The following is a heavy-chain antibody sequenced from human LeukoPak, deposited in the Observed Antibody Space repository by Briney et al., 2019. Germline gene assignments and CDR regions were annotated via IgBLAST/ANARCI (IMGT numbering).Heavy chain of an antibody. CDR3: ARGKSDWLLSLYGMDV. D-gene: IGHD3-9*01. CDR1: GFTFSSYE. J-gene: IGHJ6*02. Sequence: GGSLRLSCAASGFTFSSYEMNWVRQAPGKGLEWVSYISSSGSTIYCADSVKGRFTISRDNAKNSLYLQMNSLRAEDTAVYYCARGKSDWLLSLYGMDVWGQGTTVTVSS. CDR2: ISSSGSTI. V-gene: IGHV3-48*03.